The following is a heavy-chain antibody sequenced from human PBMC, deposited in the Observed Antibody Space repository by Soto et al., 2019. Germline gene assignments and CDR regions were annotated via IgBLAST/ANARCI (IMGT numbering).Heavy chain of an antibody. J-gene: IGHJ6*02. D-gene: IGHD2-21*02. CDR1: GDTFSSYT. CDR2: IIPILTTT. V-gene: IGHV1-69*08. Sequence: QVQLVQSGAEVKKPGSSVKVSCRASGDTFSSYTVNWLRQAPGRGLEWMGRIIPILTTTDYAQNFRGRLTLTADKSTNTVYMELSSLRSEDTAVYYCARQRYCGYDCYYKHYYGMDVWGQGTTVTVAS. CDR3: ARQRYCGYDCYYKHYYGMDV.